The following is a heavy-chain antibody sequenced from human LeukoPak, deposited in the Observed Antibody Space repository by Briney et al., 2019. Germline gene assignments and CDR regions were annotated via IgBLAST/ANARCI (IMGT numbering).Heavy chain of an antibody. Sequence: SGPTLVKPTQTLTLTCTFSGFSLSTSGVGVGWIRQPPGKALEWLALIYWDDDKRYSPSLKSRLIITKDTSKNQVVLTMTNMDPVDTATYYCARGRFGELYLDYWGQGTLVTVSS. V-gene: IGHV2-5*02. CDR1: GFSLSTSGVG. J-gene: IGHJ4*02. CDR3: ARGRFGELYLDY. CDR2: IYWDDDK. D-gene: IGHD3-10*01.